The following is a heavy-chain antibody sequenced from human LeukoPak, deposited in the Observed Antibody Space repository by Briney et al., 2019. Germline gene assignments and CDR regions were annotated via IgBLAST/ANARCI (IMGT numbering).Heavy chain of an antibody. CDR2: IWYDGSKE. D-gene: IGHD3-22*01. V-gene: IGHV3-30*02. CDR1: GFTFSHYG. J-gene: IGHJ4*02. Sequence: GGSLRLSCAASGFTFSHYGMHWVRQAPGKGLEWVAIIWYDGSKEYYEDSVKGRFTISRDNSKNTLYLQMNSLRAEDTAVYYCAKERQDYYDNRGYFDFDYWGQGTLVSVSS. CDR3: AKERQDYYDNRGYFDFDY.